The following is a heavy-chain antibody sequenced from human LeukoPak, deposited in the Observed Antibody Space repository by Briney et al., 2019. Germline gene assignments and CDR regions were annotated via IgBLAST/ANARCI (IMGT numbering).Heavy chain of an antibody. CDR3: ARALGAVAGPEDAFDI. D-gene: IGHD6-19*01. CDR2: MNPNGGNT. Sequence: GASVEVSCKTSGYTFTSYDINWVRQATGQGLEYMGWMNPNGGNTGYAKKFQGRVSITRNTSISTAYMELSSLRSEDTAVYYCARALGAVAGPEDAFDIWGQGTMVTVSS. V-gene: IGHV1-8*03. J-gene: IGHJ3*02. CDR1: GYTFTSYD.